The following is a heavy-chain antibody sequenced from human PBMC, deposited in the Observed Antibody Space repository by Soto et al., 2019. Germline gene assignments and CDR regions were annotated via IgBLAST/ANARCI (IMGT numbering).Heavy chain of an antibody. CDR3: ARGLFNYYYGMDV. Sequence: GGSLRLSCAASGFTFSSYAMTWVRQAPGKGLEWVSGISGSGSNTYYRDSVKGRFTISRDSSKNTLYLQMNNLRVEDTAVYYCARGLFNYYYGMDVWGQGTTVTVSS. J-gene: IGHJ6*02. CDR1: GFTFSSYA. V-gene: IGHV3-23*01. CDR2: ISGSGSNT.